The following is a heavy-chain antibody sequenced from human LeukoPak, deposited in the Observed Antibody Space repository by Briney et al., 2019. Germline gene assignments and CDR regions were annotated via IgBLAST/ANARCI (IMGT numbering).Heavy chain of an antibody. CDR1: GFTFSSYA. V-gene: IGHV3-23*01. J-gene: IGHJ4*02. Sequence: KPGGSLRLSCAASGFTFSSYAMSWVRQAPGKGLEWVSAISGSGGSTYYADSVKGRSTISRDNSKNTLYLQMNSLRAEDTAVYYCAKDHSYYYDSSGYDYWGQGTLVTVSS. CDR3: AKDHSYYYDSSGYDY. CDR2: ISGSGGST. D-gene: IGHD3-22*01.